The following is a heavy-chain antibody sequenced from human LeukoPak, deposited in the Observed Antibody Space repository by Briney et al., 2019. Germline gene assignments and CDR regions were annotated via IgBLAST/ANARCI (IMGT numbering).Heavy chain of an antibody. CDR2: ISTSGGDA. V-gene: IGHV3-23*01. CDR3: AKGGSYAPLDI. CDR1: GFTFSDSA. Sequence: PGGSLRLSCTVSGFTFSDSAMTWVRQAPGKGLEWVSAISTSGGDAIYTDSVKDRFTISRDNPKNTLYLQMNSLRAEDTAIYYCAKGGSYAPLDIWGQGTLVTVSS. J-gene: IGHJ4*02. D-gene: IGHD1-26*01.